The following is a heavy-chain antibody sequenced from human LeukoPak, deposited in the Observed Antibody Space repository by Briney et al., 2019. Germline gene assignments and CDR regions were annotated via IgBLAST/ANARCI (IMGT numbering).Heavy chain of an antibody. Sequence: GGSLRLSCAASGFTFSSYSMNWVRQAPGKGLEWVSSISSSSSYIYYADSVKGRFTISRDNSKNSLSLQMNSLRAEDTALYYCAKDGKNYFDYWGQGTLVTVSS. J-gene: IGHJ4*02. V-gene: IGHV3-21*04. CDR3: AKDGKNYFDY. CDR2: ISSSSSYI. CDR1: GFTFSSYS. D-gene: IGHD1-26*01.